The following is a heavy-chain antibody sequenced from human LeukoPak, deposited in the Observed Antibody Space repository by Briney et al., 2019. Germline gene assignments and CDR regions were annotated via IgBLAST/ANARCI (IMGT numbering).Heavy chain of an antibody. Sequence: GGSLRLSCAASEFTFSSYSMNWVRQAPGKGLEWVSSISSSSSYIYYADSVKGRFTISRDNAKNSLYLQMNSLRAEDTAVYYCARGIAVAGFDYWGQGTLVTVSS. V-gene: IGHV3-21*01. CDR2: ISSSSSYI. CDR3: ARGIAVAGFDY. J-gene: IGHJ4*02. CDR1: EFTFSSYS. D-gene: IGHD6-19*01.